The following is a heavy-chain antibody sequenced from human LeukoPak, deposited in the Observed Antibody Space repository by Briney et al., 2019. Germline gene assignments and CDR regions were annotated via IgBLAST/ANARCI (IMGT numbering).Heavy chain of an antibody. D-gene: IGHD2-2*02. CDR1: GFTFSSYG. V-gene: IGHV3-33*01. CDR3: ARDSGGYCSSTSCYTAPWGFDP. CDR2: IWYDGSNK. J-gene: IGHJ5*02. Sequence: PGGSLRLSCAASGFTFSSYGMHWVRQAPGKGLEWVAVIWYDGSNKYYADSAKGRFTISRDNSKNTLYLQMNSLRAEDTAVYYCARDSGGYCSSTSCYTAPWGFDPWGQGTLVTVSS.